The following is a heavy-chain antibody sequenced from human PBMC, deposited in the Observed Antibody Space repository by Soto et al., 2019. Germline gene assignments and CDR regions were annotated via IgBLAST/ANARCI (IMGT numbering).Heavy chain of an antibody. CDR1: GFTFSSYA. Sequence: EVQLLESGGGLVQPGGSLRLSCAASGFTFSSYAMSWVRQAPGKGLEWVSAISGSGGSTYYADSVKGRFTISRDNSKNTLYLQINSMSAEDTAVYYCAKVWITGTRWYYYYYGIDVWGPGTTVTVSS. CDR3: AKVWITGTRWYYYYYGIDV. V-gene: IGHV3-23*01. J-gene: IGHJ6*02. CDR2: ISGSGGST. D-gene: IGHD1-7*01.